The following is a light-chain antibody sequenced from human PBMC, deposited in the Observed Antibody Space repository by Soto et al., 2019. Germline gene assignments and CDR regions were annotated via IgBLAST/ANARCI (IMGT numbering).Light chain of an antibody. V-gene: IGLV2-14*01. CDR1: SNDIGGHNF. Sequence: QSVLTQPAAVSGSPGQSITISCPGTSNDIGGHNFVSWYQHHPGKAPKLLIYEVSYRASGVSNRFTGSKSANTASLTISGLQAEDEADYSCSSYTTSSYVVFGGGTKVTVL. CDR3: SSYTTSSYVV. J-gene: IGLJ2*01. CDR2: EVS.